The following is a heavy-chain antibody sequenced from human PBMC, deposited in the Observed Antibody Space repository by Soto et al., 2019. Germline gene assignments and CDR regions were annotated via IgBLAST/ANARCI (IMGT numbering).Heavy chain of an antibody. J-gene: IGHJ4*02. D-gene: IGHD3-16*02. CDR2: ISRDGSYI. CDR3: SRTRNRGVADSIVC. V-gene: IGHV3-30*04. Sequence: GQSLKISCAASGFTFSRHAIHWVRLTPGRGLEWVLAISRDGSYIYYTDSVKGRFTVSRDNSKNTVFVQMNRLIPDDTALYFCSRTRNRGVADSIVCWGPGTRVTLSA. CDR1: GFTFSRHA.